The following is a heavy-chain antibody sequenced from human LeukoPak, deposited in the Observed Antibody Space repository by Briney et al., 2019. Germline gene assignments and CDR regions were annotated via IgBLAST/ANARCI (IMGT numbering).Heavy chain of an antibody. CDR2: ISSSGSTI. CDR3: ARRFSGLLWFGESDGHFDY. Sequence: GGSLRLSCAASGFTFSSYEMNWVRQAPGKGLEWASYISSSGSTIYYADSVKGRFTISRDNAKNSLYLQMNSLRAEDTAVYYCARRFSGLLWFGESDGHFDYWGQGTLVTVSS. J-gene: IGHJ4*02. V-gene: IGHV3-48*03. D-gene: IGHD3-10*01. CDR1: GFTFSSYE.